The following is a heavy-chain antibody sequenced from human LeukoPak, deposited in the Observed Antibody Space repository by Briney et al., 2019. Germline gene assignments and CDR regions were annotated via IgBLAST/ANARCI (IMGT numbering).Heavy chain of an antibody. CDR2: IYYSGST. Sequence: SETLSLTCTVSGGSVSSNIYYWNWIRQPPGKGLEWIGYIYYSGSTNYNPSLKSRVTISVDTSKNQFSLKLSSVTAADTAVYYCARGGGTTVTTWNWFDPWGQGTLVTISS. D-gene: IGHD4-17*01. J-gene: IGHJ5*02. V-gene: IGHV4-61*01. CDR1: GGSVSSNIYY. CDR3: ARGGGTTVTTWNWFDP.